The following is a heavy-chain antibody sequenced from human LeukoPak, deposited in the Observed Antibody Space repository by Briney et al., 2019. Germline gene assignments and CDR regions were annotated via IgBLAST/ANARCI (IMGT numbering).Heavy chain of an antibody. CDR3: ARDLNWAFDY. V-gene: IGHV3-48*01. CDR2: ISGSGSTQ. D-gene: IGHD7-27*01. CDR1: GFTFSSYW. J-gene: IGHJ4*02. Sequence: GGSLRLSCAASGFTFSSYWMNWVRQAPGKGLEWVSYISGSGSTQYYADSVKGRFTISRDNGKNSLYLQMNSLRAEDTAVYYCARDLNWAFDYWGQGTLVTVSS.